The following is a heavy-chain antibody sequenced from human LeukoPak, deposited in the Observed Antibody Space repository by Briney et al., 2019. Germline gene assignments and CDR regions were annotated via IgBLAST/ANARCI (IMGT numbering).Heavy chain of an antibody. Sequence: GGSLRLSCAASGFTFSSYSMNWVRQAPGKGLEWVSSISSSSSYIYYADSVKGRFTISRDNAKNSLYLQMNSLRAEDTAVYYCARLFCSSTSCSSGYWGQGTLVTVSS. CDR2: ISSSSSYI. J-gene: IGHJ4*02. V-gene: IGHV3-21*01. CDR1: GFTFSSYS. D-gene: IGHD2-2*01. CDR3: ARLFCSSTSCSSGY.